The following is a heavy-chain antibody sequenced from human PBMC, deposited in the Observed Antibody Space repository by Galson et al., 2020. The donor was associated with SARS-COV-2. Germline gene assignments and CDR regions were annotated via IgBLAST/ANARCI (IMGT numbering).Heavy chain of an antibody. CDR2: VLNSGTT. D-gene: IGHD6-19*01. Sequence: SETLSLTCTVSGGSIRSRNYYWGWIRQPPGKGLEWIGSVLNSGTTHYSPSLQSRVTISVDTSKNQFSLNLNSVTAADTAMYYCARDATSSGCYNWFDPWGQGTLVTVSS. J-gene: IGHJ5*02. V-gene: IGHV4-39*07. CDR1: GGSIRSRNYY. CDR3: ARDATSSGCYNWFDP.